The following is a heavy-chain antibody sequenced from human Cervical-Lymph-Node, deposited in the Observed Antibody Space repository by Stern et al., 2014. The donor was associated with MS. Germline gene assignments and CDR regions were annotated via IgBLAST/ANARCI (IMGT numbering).Heavy chain of an antibody. Sequence: VQLVESGAEVKKPGASVKVSCKASGYTFTSYYIHWVRQAPGQGIEWMGIINPSGDSTTYSQKFQDRVTMTRDTSTSTLYMELSSLRSEDTAVYYCARDMYYATSGSYYGFDYWGQGTLVTVSS. J-gene: IGHJ4*02. D-gene: IGHD3-22*01. CDR1: GYTFTSYY. V-gene: IGHV1-46*01. CDR3: ARDMYYATSGSYYGFDY. CDR2: INPSGDST.